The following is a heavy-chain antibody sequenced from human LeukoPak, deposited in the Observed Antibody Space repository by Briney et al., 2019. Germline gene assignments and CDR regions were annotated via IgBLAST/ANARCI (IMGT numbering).Heavy chain of an antibody. CDR3: ARLGYCSSTSCYAYYGMDV. CDR2: TI. V-gene: IGHV3-48*03. J-gene: IGHJ6*04. Sequence: TIYYADSVKGRFTISRDNAKNSLYLQMNSLRAEDTAVYYCARLGYCSSTSCYAYYGMDVWGKGTTVTVSS. D-gene: IGHD2-2*01.